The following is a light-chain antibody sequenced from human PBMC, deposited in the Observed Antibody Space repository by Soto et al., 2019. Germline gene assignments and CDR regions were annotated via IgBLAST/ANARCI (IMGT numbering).Light chain of an antibody. Sequence: DIQMTQSPSSLSASVGDRITITCRASQNISRYLKWYQHKPGKAPKLLINAASSLERGVPSRFSGGGSGTDFTLNISSLQPDDFATYYCQQNFRATPWTFGQGTKVDIK. CDR2: AAS. CDR3: QQNFRATPWT. J-gene: IGKJ1*01. CDR1: QNISRY. V-gene: IGKV1-39*01.